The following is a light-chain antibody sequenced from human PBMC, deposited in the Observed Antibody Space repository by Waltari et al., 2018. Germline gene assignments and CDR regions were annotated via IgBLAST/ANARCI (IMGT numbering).Light chain of an antibody. J-gene: IGLJ2*01. CDR3: SSNAGRGIV. V-gene: IGLV2-23*01. Sequence: QSSLTQPASLSGSPGQSITVPCTGASSAAGSHALLCWYQQHPGKAPKLIIYEGNKRPSGVSNRFSGFKSGNTASLTISGLQAEDEAEYYCSSNAGRGIVFGGGTKLTVL. CDR1: SSAAGSHAL. CDR2: EGN.